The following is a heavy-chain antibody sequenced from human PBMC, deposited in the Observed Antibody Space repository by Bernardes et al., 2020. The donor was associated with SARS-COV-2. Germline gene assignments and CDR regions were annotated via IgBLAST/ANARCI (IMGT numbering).Heavy chain of an antibody. Sequence: GGSLRLSCAASGFTLSTSAMTWVHQGPGKGLEWVSTFRGSDGGTYYADSVKGRFTVSKDKSKNALLMQMDSLRGEDTAVYYCARGFMQWDYLGQGSLVTVSS. J-gene: IGHJ4*02. CDR1: GFTLSTSA. D-gene: IGHD3-3*01. CDR3: ARGFMQWDY. CDR2: FRGSDGGT. V-gene: IGHV3-23*01.